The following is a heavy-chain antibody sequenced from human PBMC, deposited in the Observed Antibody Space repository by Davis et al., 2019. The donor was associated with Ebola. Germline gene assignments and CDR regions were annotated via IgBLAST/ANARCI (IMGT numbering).Heavy chain of an antibody. CDR3: ARVNRIFGVVIIDY. D-gene: IGHD3-3*01. CDR2: IYYSGST. CDR1: GGSISSYY. J-gene: IGHJ4*02. V-gene: IGHV4-59*01. Sequence: PSETLSLTCTVSGGSISSYYWSWIRQPPGRGLEWIGYIYYSGSTNYNPSLKSRVTISVDTSKNQFSLKLSSVTAADTAVYYCARVNRIFGVVIIDYWGQGTMVTVSS.